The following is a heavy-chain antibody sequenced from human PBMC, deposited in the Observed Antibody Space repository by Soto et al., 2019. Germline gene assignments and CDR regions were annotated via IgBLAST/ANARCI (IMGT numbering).Heavy chain of an antibody. D-gene: IGHD6-13*01. CDR2: IYYTGST. CDR1: GGSISSSSYY. J-gene: IGHJ5*02. Sequence: SETLSLTCTVSGGSISSSSYYWGWIRQPPGKGLEWIGSIYYTGSTYYNPSLKSRVTISADTSKNQFSLKLSSVTAADTAVYYCARQAYSSSGRGWFDPWGQGTLVTVSS. V-gene: IGHV4-39*01. CDR3: ARQAYSSSGRGWFDP.